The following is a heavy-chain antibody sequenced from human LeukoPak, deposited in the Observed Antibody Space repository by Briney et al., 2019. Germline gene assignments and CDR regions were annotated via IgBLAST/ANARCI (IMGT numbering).Heavy chain of an antibody. CDR3: ARDGNGDYVNYFDY. J-gene: IGHJ4*02. V-gene: IGHV4-59*01. CDR1: GGSISGYY. Sequence: SETLSLTCTVSGGSISGYYWSWIRQPPGKGLEWIGYIYYSGSTNYNPSLKSRVTISVDTSKNQFSLKLSSVTAADTAVYYCARDGNGDYVNYFDYRGQGTLVTVSS. CDR2: IYYSGST. D-gene: IGHD4-17*01.